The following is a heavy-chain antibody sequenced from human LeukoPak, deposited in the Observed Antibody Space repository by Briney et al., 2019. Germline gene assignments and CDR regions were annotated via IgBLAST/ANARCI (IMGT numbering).Heavy chain of an antibody. CDR3: ARNGGSAFDI. CDR1: GYSISSGYY. J-gene: IGHJ3*02. CDR2: IYHSGST. Sequence: SETLSLTRDVSGYSISSGYYWGWIRQPPGKGLEWIGSIYHSGSTYYNSSLKSRVTISVDTSKNQFSLKLSSVTAADTAVYYCARNGGSAFDIWGQGTMVAVSS. V-gene: IGHV4-38-2*01. D-gene: IGHD3-16*01.